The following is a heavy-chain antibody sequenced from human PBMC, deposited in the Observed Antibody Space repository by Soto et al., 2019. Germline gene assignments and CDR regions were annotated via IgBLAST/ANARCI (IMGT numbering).Heavy chain of an antibody. CDR3: SRHSDRYCSSTSCPPLYYYYYYMDV. V-gene: IGHV5-51*01. J-gene: IGHJ6*03. Sequence: GESLKISCKGSGYSFTSYWTGWVRQMPGKGLERMGIIYPGDSDTTNSPTFQGQVTISADKSISTAYLQWSSLKASDNAMYYCSRHSDRYCSSTSCPPLYYYYYYMDVWGKGTTVTVS. CDR1: GYSFTSYW. CDR2: IYPGDSDT. D-gene: IGHD2-2*01.